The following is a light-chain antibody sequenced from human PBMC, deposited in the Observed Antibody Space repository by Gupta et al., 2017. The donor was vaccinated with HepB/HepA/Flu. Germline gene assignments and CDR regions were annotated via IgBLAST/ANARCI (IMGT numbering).Light chain of an antibody. J-gene: IGKJ1*01. CDR3: QQYNDWPRT. CDR2: GAS. V-gene: IGKV3-15*01. Sequence: DIVMTQSPTTLSVSPGERATISCRASQSISSNLAWYQQKPGQAPRLLISGASTRATGVPARFRGSGSGTELTLTINTLQSEDFALYYCQQYNDWPRTFGQGTKVEIK. CDR1: QSISSN.